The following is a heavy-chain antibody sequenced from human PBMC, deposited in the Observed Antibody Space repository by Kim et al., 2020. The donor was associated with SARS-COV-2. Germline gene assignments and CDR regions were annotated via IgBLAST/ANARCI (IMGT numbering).Heavy chain of an antibody. CDR1: GFTFSSYS. Sequence: GGSLRLSCAASGFTFSSYSMSWVRQAPGKGLEWVSSISGSGGSTYFADSVKGRFTISRDNSKNTLYLQMSTLRAEDTAVYFCAKDPASSSPYRAHREWDQGTLVTVSS. J-gene: IGHJ4*02. CDR2: ISGSGGST. D-gene: IGHD6-6*01. V-gene: IGHV3-23*01. CDR3: AKDPASSSPYRAHRE.